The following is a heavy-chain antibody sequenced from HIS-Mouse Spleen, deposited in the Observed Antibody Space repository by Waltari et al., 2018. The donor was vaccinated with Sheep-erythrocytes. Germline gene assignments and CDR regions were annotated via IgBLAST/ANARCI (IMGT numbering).Heavy chain of an antibody. CDR3: AKVRTVNYWYFDL. V-gene: IGHV3-30*18. J-gene: IGHJ2*01. CDR2: ISYDGSNK. Sequence: QVQLVESGGGVVQPGRSLSLSCAASGFTFSSYGMHWVSQAPGKGLEWVAVISYDGSNKYYADSVKGRFTISRDNSKNTLYLQMNSLRAEDTAVYYCAKVRTVNYWYFDLWGRGTLVTVSS. D-gene: IGHD1-1*01. CDR1: GFTFSSYG.